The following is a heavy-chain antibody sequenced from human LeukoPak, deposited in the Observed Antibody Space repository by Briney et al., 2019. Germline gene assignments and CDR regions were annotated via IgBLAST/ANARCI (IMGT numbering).Heavy chain of an antibody. D-gene: IGHD6-19*01. CDR3: AKVVQYSSGWSPFDY. CDR1: GFTFSSNW. V-gene: IGHV3-74*01. CDR2: INEDGSTT. J-gene: IGHJ4*02. Sequence: GGSLRLSCAASGFTFSSNWMHWVRHAPGKGLVWVSRINEDGSTTNYADSVKGRSTIFRDNAKNTLYLQMNSLRAEDTAVYYCAKVVQYSSGWSPFDYWGQGTLVTVSS.